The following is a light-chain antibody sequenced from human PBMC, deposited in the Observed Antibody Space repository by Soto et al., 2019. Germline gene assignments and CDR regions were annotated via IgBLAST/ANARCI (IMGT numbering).Light chain of an antibody. J-gene: IGLJ2*01. V-gene: IGLV2-8*01. CDR2: AVS. CDR1: STDVGAYNY. Sequence: QSALTQPPSASGSPGQSVTISCTGTSTDVGAYNYVSWYQQHPGKAPKLMIYAVSKRPSGVPDRFSGSKSGNMASLTVSGLQADDEADYYCSSYVGNNNLVFGGGTKLTVL. CDR3: SSYVGNNNLV.